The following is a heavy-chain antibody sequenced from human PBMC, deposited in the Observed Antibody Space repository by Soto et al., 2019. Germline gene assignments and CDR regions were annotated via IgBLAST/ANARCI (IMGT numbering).Heavy chain of an antibody. D-gene: IGHD5-12*01. J-gene: IGHJ4*02. CDR3: ARGVFDGYPIDY. V-gene: IGHV1-69*13. Sequence: ASVKVSCKASGGTFSSYAISWVRQAPGQGLEWMGGIIPIFDTANYAQKFQGRVTITADESTSTAYMELSSLRSEDTAVYYCARGVFDGYPIDYWGQGTLVTVSS. CDR1: GGTFSSYA. CDR2: IIPIFDTA.